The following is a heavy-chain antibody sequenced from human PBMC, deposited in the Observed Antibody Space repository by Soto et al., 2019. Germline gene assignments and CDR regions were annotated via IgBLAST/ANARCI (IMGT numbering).Heavy chain of an antibody. CDR2: IRSKSNNYAT. D-gene: IGHD3-22*01. CDR1: GFTFSGSA. V-gene: IGHV3-73*01. J-gene: IGHJ5*02. Sequence: PGGSLRLSCAASGFTFSGSAVHWVRQASGKGLEWVGRIRSKSNNYATAYAASVKGRFTISRDDSKNTASLQMNSLKTEDTAVYYCTTDPRDDDDSSGSANWFDPWGQGTLVTVSS. CDR3: TTDPRDDDDSSGSANWFDP.